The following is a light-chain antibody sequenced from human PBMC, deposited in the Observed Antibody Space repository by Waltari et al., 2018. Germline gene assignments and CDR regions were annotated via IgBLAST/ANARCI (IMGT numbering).Light chain of an antibody. Sequence: EIVLTQSPGTVSLSPGERATLSCRASQTVSDNYLAWYQQTPGQAPRLRIYGTSTRATGLPERFSGRGYGTDFTLTISRLEPEDSAVYFCQQYYSSPLTFGGGTKVEIK. V-gene: IGKV3-20*01. CDR1: QTVSDNY. CDR3: QQYYSSPLT. J-gene: IGKJ4*01. CDR2: GTS.